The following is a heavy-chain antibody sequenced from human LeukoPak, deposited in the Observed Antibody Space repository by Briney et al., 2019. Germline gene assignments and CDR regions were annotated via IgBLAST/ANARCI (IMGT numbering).Heavy chain of an antibody. Sequence: GGSLRLSCAASGFTFSGYAMTWVRQAPGKGLEWVSGISASGGSTYYADSVKGRFTISRDKSKNRLFLQMNSLRAEDTAVYYCAKDRAGYSTGWTFDSWGQGTLVTVSS. CDR1: GFTFSGYA. J-gene: IGHJ4*02. CDR2: ISASGGST. V-gene: IGHV3-23*01. D-gene: IGHD6-19*01. CDR3: AKDRAGYSTGWTFDS.